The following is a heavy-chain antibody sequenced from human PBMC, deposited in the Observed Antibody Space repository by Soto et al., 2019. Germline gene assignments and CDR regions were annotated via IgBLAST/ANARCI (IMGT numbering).Heavy chain of an antibody. D-gene: IGHD3-10*01. V-gene: IGHV3-23*01. CDR2: ISGSGGST. J-gene: IGHJ6*03. CDR1: GFTFSSYA. CDR3: AKEGYYYGSGSLGVGDYYYYYYMDV. Sequence: GGSLRLSCAASGFTFSSYAMSWVRQAPGKGLEWVSAISGSGGSTYYADSGKGRFTISRDNSKNTLYLQMNSLRAEDTAVYYCAKEGYYYGSGSLGVGDYYYYYYMDVWGKGTTVTVSS.